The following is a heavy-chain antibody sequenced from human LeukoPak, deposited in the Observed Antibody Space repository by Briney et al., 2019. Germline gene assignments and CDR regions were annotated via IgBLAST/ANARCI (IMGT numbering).Heavy chain of an antibody. J-gene: IGHJ4*02. CDR2: ISGSGGST. Sequence: GGSLRLSCAASGFTFRSYAMSWVRQAPGKGLEWVSAISGSGGSTYYADSVKGRFTISRDNSKNTLYLQMNSLRAEDTAVYYCAKYDILTGSHFDYWGQGTLVTVSS. CDR1: GFTFRSYA. D-gene: IGHD3-9*01. V-gene: IGHV3-23*01. CDR3: AKYDILTGSHFDY.